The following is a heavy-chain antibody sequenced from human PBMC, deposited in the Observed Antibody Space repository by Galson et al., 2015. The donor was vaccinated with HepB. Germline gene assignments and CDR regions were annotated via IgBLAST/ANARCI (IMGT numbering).Heavy chain of an antibody. D-gene: IGHD2-2*02. V-gene: IGHV4-39*02. CDR3: ARDWRVKGCSSTSCYISEYFQH. Sequence: TLSLTCTVSGGSISSSSYYWGWIRQPPGKGLEWIGSIYYSGSTYYNPSLKSRVTISVDTSKNQFSLKLGSVTAADTAVYYCARDWRVKGCSSTSCYISEYFQHWGQGTLVTVSS. CDR1: GGSISSSSYY. CDR2: IYYSGST. J-gene: IGHJ1*01.